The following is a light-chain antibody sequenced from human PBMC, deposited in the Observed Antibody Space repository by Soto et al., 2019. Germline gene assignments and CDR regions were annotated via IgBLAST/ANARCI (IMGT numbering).Light chain of an antibody. CDR1: QSVSSN. J-gene: IGKJ1*01. CDR3: HQHNXWWT. CDR2: GAS. V-gene: IGKV3-15*01. Sequence: EVVMTQSPATLSVSPGERATLSCRASQSVSSNLACYQQKPGQAPRLLIYGASTRAAGIPARFSGSGSGTDFTLTITRLQSEDFGVYYCHQHNXWWTCGQGTKV.